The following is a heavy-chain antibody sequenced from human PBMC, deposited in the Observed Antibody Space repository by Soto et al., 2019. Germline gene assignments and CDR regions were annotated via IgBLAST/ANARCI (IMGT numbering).Heavy chain of an antibody. D-gene: IGHD3-3*01. CDR1: GFAFSSYW. J-gene: IGHJ4*02. V-gene: IGHV3-7*03. CDR3: ARDGYYDFWSGYRPFDY. Sequence: GGSLRLSCAASGFAFSSYWMSWVRQAPGKGLEWVANIKQDGSEKYYVDSVKGRFTISRDNAKNSLYLQMNSLRAEDTAVYYCARDGYYDFWSGYRPFDYWGQGTLVTVSS. CDR2: IKQDGSEK.